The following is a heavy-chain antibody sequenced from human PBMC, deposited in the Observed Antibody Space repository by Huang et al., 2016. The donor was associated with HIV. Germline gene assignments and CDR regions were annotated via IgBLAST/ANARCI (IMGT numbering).Heavy chain of an antibody. Sequence: QLQLQESGPGLVKPSETLSLTCTVSGGSFSSSSYYWGWSRQSPGKGLEWIGSIYYIGNGDYIPSLKSRVTMSVDRSSNQFSLKMHSVIAADTAVYYCASRTTVTTTSNYHYFYMDVWGKGTTVIVSS. CDR1: GGSFSSSSYY. V-gene: IGHV4-39*01. J-gene: IGHJ6*03. D-gene: IGHD4-17*01. CDR2: IYYIGNG. CDR3: ASRTTVTTTSNYHYFYMDV.